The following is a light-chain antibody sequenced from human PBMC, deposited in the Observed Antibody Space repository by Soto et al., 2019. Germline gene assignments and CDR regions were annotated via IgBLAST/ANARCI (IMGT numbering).Light chain of an antibody. CDR1: QYFGTR. CDR2: SSS. V-gene: IGKV3-20*01. Sequence: EIVMTQSPATLSVSPGETATLSCRASQYFGTRLAWYQHKPGQAPRLLIYSSSNRATGIPDRFSGGGSGTDFTLTISRLEPADFAVYYCQQYGRSPLTFGGGTKVDI. J-gene: IGKJ4*01. CDR3: QQYGRSPLT.